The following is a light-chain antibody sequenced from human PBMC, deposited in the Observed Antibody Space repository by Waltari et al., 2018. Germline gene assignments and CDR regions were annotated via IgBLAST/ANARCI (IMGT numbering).Light chain of an antibody. CDR2: DAS. V-gene: IGKV3-11*01. Sequence: EIVLTQSPATLSLSPGERATLSCRASQSVSNYLAWYQQKPGQAPRLLIYDASNRATGIPARFSGSGSGTDFTLTISRLEPEDLAVYYCQQWSNWPSLSFGGGTKVEI. CDR1: QSVSNY. CDR3: QQWSNWPSLS. J-gene: IGKJ4*01.